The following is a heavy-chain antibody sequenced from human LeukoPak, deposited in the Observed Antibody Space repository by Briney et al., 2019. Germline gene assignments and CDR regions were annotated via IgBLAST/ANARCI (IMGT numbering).Heavy chain of an antibody. D-gene: IGHD3-9*01. V-gene: IGHV3-53*01. CDR2: IYSGGST. J-gene: IGHJ3*02. Sequence: GGSLRLSCAASGFTVSSNYMSWVRQAPGKGLEWVSVIYSGGSTYYADSVKGRFTISRDNSKNTLYLQMNSLRAKDTAVYYCASVFYDILTGYYPRENDAFDIWGQGTMVTVSS. CDR3: ASVFYDILTGYYPRENDAFDI. CDR1: GFTVSSNY.